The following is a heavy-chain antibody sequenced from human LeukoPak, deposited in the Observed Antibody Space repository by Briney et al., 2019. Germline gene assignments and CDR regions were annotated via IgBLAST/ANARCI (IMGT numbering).Heavy chain of an antibody. CDR3: ARHSSWNSDHYYYGMDV. J-gene: IGHJ6*02. CDR2: IYYSGST. Sequence: SSETLSLTCTVSGGSISSYYWSWIRRPPGKGLEWIGYIYYSGSTKYNPSLKSRVTISVDTSKNQFALKLSSVTAADTAVYYCARHSSWNSDHYYYGMDVWGQGTTVTVSS. V-gene: IGHV4-59*08. CDR1: GGSISSYY. D-gene: IGHD1-7*01.